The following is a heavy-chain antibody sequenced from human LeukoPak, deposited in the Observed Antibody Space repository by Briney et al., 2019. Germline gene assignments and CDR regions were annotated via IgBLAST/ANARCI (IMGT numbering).Heavy chain of an antibody. CDR3: ARRKTSITMVRGDLDP. CDR1: GGSISSSNW. J-gene: IGHJ5*02. D-gene: IGHD3-10*01. Sequence: SETLSLTCAVSGGSISSSNWWSWVRQPPGKGLEWIGEIYHSGSTNYNPSLKSRVTISVDTSKNQFSLKLSSVTAADTAVYYCARRKTSITMVRGDLDPWGQGTLVTVSS. CDR2: IYHSGST. V-gene: IGHV4-4*02.